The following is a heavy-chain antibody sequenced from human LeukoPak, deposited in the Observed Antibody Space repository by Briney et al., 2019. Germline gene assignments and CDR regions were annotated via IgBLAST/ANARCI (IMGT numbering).Heavy chain of an antibody. CDR2: ISSTSSYI. D-gene: IGHD3-9*01. CDR3: ARGQSRYFDWYLGFFDY. Sequence: PGGSLRLSCAASGFTFSSYMNWVRQAPGKGLEWVSSISSTSSYIYYADSVKGRFTISRDNAKNSLHLQMNSLRADDTAVYYWARGQSRYFDWYLGFFDYWGQGTLVTVSS. J-gene: IGHJ4*02. CDR1: GFTFSSY. V-gene: IGHV3-21*01.